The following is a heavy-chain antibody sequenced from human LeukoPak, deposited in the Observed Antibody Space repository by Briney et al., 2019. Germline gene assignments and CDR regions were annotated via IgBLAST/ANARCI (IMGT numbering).Heavy chain of an antibody. Sequence: SETVSLTCAVYVRSLSGYYWSCIRHPPGKGLEWLGEINHSGRTNYNPSLKRRVTISVNTSKTQFSLKLSSVTAADTAVYYCASPPYGGSNTPFDYWGQGTLVTVSS. CDR2: INHSGRT. V-gene: IGHV4-34*01. D-gene: IGHD4-23*01. J-gene: IGHJ4*02. CDR3: ASPPYGGSNTPFDY. CDR1: VRSLSGYY.